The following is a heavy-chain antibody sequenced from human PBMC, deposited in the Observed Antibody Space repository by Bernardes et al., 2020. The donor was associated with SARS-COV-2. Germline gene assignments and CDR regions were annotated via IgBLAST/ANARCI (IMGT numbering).Heavy chain of an antibody. D-gene: IGHD2-2*01. V-gene: IGHV3-23*01. CDR2: VSDTGATT. CDR3: ARRYGSSSTCSRGEKYFGY. Sequence: GGSLRLSCAASGFSFSTYAMSWVRQAPGKGLEWVSLVSDTGATTFYADSVKGRFTISRDNSKNTLFLQMNSLRAEDTAVYYCARRYGSSSTCSRGEKYFGYWGKGTLVGVSS. J-gene: IGHJ4*02. CDR1: GFSFSTYA.